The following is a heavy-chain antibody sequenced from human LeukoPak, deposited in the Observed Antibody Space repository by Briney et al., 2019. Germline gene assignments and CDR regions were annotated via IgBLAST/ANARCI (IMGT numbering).Heavy chain of an antibody. CDR2: IVVGSGNT. CDR1: GFTFTSSA. Sequence: ASVKVSCKASGFTFTSSAVQWVRQARGQRLEWIGWIVVGSGNTNYAQKFQERVTITRDMSTSTAYMELSSLRSEDTAVYYCAALSITGTEYYYGMDAWGQGTTVTVSS. V-gene: IGHV1-58*01. D-gene: IGHD1-7*01. CDR3: AALSITGTEYYYGMDA. J-gene: IGHJ6*02.